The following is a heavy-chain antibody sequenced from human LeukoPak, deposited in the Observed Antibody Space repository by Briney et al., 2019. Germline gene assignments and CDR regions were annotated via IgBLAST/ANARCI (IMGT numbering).Heavy chain of an antibody. CDR2: MNPNSGNT. J-gene: IGHJ6*03. CDR3: ARAVRGVIIKNYYYYYMDV. V-gene: IGHV1-8*01. D-gene: IGHD3-10*01. Sequence: GASVKVSCKASGYTFTSYDINWVRQATGQGLEWMGWMNPNSGNTGYAQKFQGRVTMTRNTSLITAYMELSSLRSEDTAVYYCARAVRGVIIKNYYYYYMDVWGKGTTVIVSS. CDR1: GYTFTSYD.